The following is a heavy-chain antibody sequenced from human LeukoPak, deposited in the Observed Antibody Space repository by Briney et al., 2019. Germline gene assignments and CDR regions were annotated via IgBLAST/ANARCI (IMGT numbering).Heavy chain of an antibody. CDR1: GGSISSGDYY. CDR2: IYYSGST. Sequence: SQTLSLTCPVSGGSISSGDYYWSWIRQPPGKGLEWIGYIYYSGSTYYNPSLKSRVTISVDTSKNQFSLKLSSVTAADTAVYYCARETYGDYRGDYWGQGTLVTVSS. CDR3: ARETYGDYRGDY. D-gene: IGHD4-17*01. V-gene: IGHV4-30-4*01. J-gene: IGHJ4*02.